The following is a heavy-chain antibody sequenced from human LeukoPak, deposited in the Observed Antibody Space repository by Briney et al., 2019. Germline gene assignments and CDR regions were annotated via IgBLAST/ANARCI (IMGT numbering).Heavy chain of an antibody. D-gene: IGHD3-3*01. J-gene: IGHJ4*02. CDR2: VNPNSGGT. Sequence: ASVKVFCKASGYTFTGYYMHWVRQAPGQGLEWMGWVNPNSGGTNYAQKFQGRVTMTRDTSISTAYMELSRLRSDDTAVYYCAREALRFLEWFSPNDYWGQGTLVTVSS. V-gene: IGHV1-2*02. CDR1: GYTFTGYY. CDR3: AREALRFLEWFSPNDY.